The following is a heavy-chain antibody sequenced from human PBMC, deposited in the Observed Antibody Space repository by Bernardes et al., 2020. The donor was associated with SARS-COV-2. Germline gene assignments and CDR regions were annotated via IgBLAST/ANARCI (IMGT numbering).Heavy chain of an antibody. Sequence: SQTLSLTCAISGDSISSNSAAWNWIRQSPSRGLEWLARTYYRSEWYHHYAASVRGRITVNPDTSKNQFSLQLNSVTPEDTAVYYCARDGAESKYNTVDIWGQGTMVTVSS. CDR3: ARDGAESKYNTVDI. J-gene: IGHJ3*02. D-gene: IGHD1-1*01. V-gene: IGHV6-1*01. CDR2: TYYRSEWYH. CDR1: GDSISSNSAA.